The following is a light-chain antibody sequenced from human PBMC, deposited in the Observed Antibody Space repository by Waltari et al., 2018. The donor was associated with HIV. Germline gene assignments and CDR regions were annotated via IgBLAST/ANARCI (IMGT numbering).Light chain of an antibody. J-gene: IGLJ2*01. CDR2: DDN. V-gene: IGLV1-44*01. Sequence: QSLLTQPPSVSANPGQTVTISSSGTGCISGHSAVNWYQQFPGVAPKILIDDDNQRASWVSDRFSGSKFGTSASLAISGLQADDEADYYCAAWDGRLSWGGRLSGSVLFGGGTRLTV. CDR3: AAWDGRLSWGGRLSGSVL. CDR1: GCISGHSA.